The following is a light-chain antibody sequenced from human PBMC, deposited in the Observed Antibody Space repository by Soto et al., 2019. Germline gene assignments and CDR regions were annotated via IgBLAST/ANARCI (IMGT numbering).Light chain of an antibody. CDR2: DAS. V-gene: IGKV4-1*01. Sequence: IVMTQSPDSMSVSLGERSTVEGKSINSVLYNSNNKNYLAWYQQKPGQAPRLLIYDASNRATGIPARFSGSGSGTEFTLTISSLQSEDFAVYYCQQYNNWPPINFGQGTRLEI. CDR1: NSVLYNSNNKNY. CDR3: QQYNNWPPIN. J-gene: IGKJ5*01.